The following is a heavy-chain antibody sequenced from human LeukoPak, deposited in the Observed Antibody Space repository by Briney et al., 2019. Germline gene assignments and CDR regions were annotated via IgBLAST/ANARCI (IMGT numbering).Heavy chain of an antibody. CDR3: ARDIRYFDWLLPDDY. D-gene: IGHD3-9*01. CDR2: IKQDGSEK. V-gene: IGHV3-7*01. J-gene: IGHJ4*02. Sequence: PGGSLRLSCAASGLTFSGYWMTWIRQAPGKGLEWVANIKQDGSEKYYVDSVKGRFTISRDNAKNSLYLQMNSLRAEDTAVYYCARDIRYFDWLLPDDYWGQGTLVTVSS. CDR1: GLTFSGYW.